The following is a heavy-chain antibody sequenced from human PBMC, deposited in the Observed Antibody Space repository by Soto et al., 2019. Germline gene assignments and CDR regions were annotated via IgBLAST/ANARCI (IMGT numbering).Heavy chain of an antibody. Sequence: WASVKVSCKASGYTFTSYGISWVRQAPGQGLEWMGWISAYNGNTNYAQKFQGRVTMTTDTSTSTAYMELRSLRSDDTAVYYCARGIKQWLAHDAFDIWGQGTMVTVSS. J-gene: IGHJ3*02. V-gene: IGHV1-18*04. D-gene: IGHD6-19*01. CDR1: GYTFTSYG. CDR3: ARGIKQWLAHDAFDI. CDR2: ISAYNGNT.